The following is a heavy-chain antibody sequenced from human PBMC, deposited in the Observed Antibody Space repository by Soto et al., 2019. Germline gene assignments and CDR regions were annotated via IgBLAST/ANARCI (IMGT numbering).Heavy chain of an antibody. CDR1: GGTVSIYA. D-gene: IGHD2-15*01. Sequence: QVQLVQSGAEVKKPGSSVKVSCKASGGTVSIYAISWARQAPGQGLEWMGGIIPIFGTANYAHKFQGRVTITAGKSMSTAYMELSSLRSEDTAVYYCARGLHVGHCSGNYCMYRVDFWGQGTTVTVSS. CDR2: IIPIFGTA. J-gene: IGHJ6*02. CDR3: ARGLHVGHCSGNYCMYRVDF. V-gene: IGHV1-69*06.